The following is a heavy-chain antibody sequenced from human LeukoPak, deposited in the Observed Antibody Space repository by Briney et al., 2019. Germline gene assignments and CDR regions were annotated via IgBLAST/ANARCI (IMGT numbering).Heavy chain of an antibody. V-gene: IGHV3-23*01. CDR1: GGSISSGGYY. D-gene: IGHD5-18*01. Sequence: PSETLSLTCTVSGGSISSGGYYWSWIRQHPGKGLEWVSAISGSGGSTYYADSVKGRFTISRDNSKNTLYLQMNSLRAEDTAVYYCAKVDTAMVNDAFDIWGQGTMVTVSS. J-gene: IGHJ3*02. CDR2: ISGSGGST. CDR3: AKVDTAMVNDAFDI.